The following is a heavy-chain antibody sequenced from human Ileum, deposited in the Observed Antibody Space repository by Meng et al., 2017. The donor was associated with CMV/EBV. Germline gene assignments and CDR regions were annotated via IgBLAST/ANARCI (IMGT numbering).Heavy chain of an antibody. D-gene: IGHD1-26*01. CDR3: ARGGRELLH. J-gene: IGHJ4*02. CDR2: ISSDGSIT. V-gene: IGHV3-74*01. Sequence: LSCAASGFNFSRSWMDWVRQAPGKGLVWVSRISSDGSITTYADSVKGRFTISRDNAKNTLYLQMNSLRAEDTAVYYCARGGRELLHWGQGTLVTVSS. CDR1: GFNFSRSW.